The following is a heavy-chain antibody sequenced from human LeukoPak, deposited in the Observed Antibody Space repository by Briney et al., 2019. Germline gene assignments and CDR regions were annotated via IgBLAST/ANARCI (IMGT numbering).Heavy chain of an antibody. CDR2: IYSGGST. V-gene: IGHV3-53*05. Sequence: GGSLRLSCAASGFTVSSNYMSWVRQAPGKGLEWVSVIYSGGSTYYADSVKGRFTISRDNSKNTLYLQMNSLRAEDTAVYYCAKDPGGYSYGTPYFDYWGQGTLVTVSS. J-gene: IGHJ4*02. CDR3: AKDPGGYSYGTPYFDY. D-gene: IGHD5-18*01. CDR1: GFTVSSNY.